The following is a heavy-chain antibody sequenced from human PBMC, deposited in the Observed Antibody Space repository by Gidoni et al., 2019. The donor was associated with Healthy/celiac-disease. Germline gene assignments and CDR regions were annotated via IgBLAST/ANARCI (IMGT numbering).Heavy chain of an antibody. J-gene: IGHJ4*02. D-gene: IGHD2-2*01. CDR2: IWYDGSNK. Sequence: QVQLVASGGAFVQPGRSLSSSFAAPGFTFSCSGRHWVRQDRGKGLQWVAVIWYDGSNKYYAGSVKGRFTISRDNSKNTLYLQMNSLRAEDTAVYDCAREVCSSTSCTGYWGQGTLVTVSS. CDR3: AREVCSSTSCTGY. V-gene: IGHV3-33*01. CDR1: GFTFSCSG.